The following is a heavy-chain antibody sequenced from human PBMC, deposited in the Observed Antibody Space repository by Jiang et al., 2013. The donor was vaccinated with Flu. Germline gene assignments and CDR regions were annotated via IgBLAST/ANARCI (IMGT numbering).Heavy chain of an antibody. Sequence: SGAEVKKPGASVKVSCKASGYTFTSYYMHWVRQAPGQGLEWMGIINPSGGSTSYAQKFQGRVTMTRDTSTSTVYMELSSLRSEDTAVYYCAREMGGFIVVVTAGGNWFDPWGQGTLVTVSS. CDR1: GYTFTSYY. V-gene: IGHV1-46*01. CDR3: AREMGGFIVVVTAGGNWFDP. J-gene: IGHJ5*02. CDR2: INPSGGST. D-gene: IGHD2-21*02.